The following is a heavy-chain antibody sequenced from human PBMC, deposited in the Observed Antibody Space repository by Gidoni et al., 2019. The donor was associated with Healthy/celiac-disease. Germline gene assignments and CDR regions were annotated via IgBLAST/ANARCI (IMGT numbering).Heavy chain of an antibody. Sequence: QLQLQESGPGLVKPSETLSLTCTVSGCSISRYYWSWIRQPPGKGLEWIGYIYYSGSTNYNPSLKSRVTISVDTSKNQFSLKLSSVTAADTAVYYCARAYCSGGSCYSYYFDYWGQGTLVTVSS. CDR2: IYYSGST. CDR1: GCSISRYY. D-gene: IGHD2-15*01. V-gene: IGHV4-59*01. CDR3: ARAYCSGGSCYSYYFDY. J-gene: IGHJ4*02.